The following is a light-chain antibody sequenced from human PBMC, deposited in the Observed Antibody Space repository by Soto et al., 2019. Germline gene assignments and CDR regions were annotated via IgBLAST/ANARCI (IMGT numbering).Light chain of an antibody. J-gene: IGKJ4*01. Sequence: EIVLTQSPATLSLSPGERATLSGRASQSFSSYLAWYQQKPGQAPRLLIYDASSRATGIPDRFSGGGSGTDFTLTISRLEPEDFAVYYCQQFSSYPLTFGGGTKVDIK. CDR3: QQFSSYPLT. CDR1: QSFSSY. V-gene: IGKV3-11*01. CDR2: DAS.